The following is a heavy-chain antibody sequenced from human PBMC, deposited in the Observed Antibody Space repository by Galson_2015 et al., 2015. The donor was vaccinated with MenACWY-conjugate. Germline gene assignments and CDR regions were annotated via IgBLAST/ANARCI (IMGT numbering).Heavy chain of an antibody. V-gene: IGHV3-23*01. CDR1: GFTFSSYA. Sequence: SLRLSCAAAGFTFSSYAMSWVRQAPGKGLEWVSGISGGGGSTYYADSVKGRFTISRDNSKNTLYLQMNSLRAEDTAVYYCAKGEGGSYYYYGMDVWGQGTTVTVS. J-gene: IGHJ6*02. CDR2: ISGGGGST. CDR3: AKGEGGSYYYYGMDV. D-gene: IGHD1-26*01.